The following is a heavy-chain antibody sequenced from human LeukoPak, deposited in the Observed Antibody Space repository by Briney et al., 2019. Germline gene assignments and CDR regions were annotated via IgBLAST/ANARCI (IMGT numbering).Heavy chain of an antibody. CDR1: GYSFTSYD. D-gene: IGHD3-22*01. CDR2: MNPNSGNT. CDR3: ARGPFYDSSGYYFDY. V-gene: IGHV1-8*03. J-gene: IGHJ4*02. Sequence: ASVKVSCKASGYSFTSYDINWVRQATGQGLEWMGWMNPNSGNTGYAQKFQGRVTITRNTSISTAYMELSSLRSEDTAVYYCARGPFYDSSGYYFDYWGQGTLVTVSS.